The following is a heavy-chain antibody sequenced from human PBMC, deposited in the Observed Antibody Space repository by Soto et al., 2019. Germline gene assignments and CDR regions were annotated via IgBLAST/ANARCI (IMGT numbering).Heavy chain of an antibody. Sequence: QVQLVESGGGVVQPGRSLRLSCAASGFTFSNYGMHWVRQAPGKGLEWVAVISYDGSNKYYADSVKGRFTISRDNSKNTLYLQTNSLRAYDTAVYYCAKDDYYDTRGVWGYFQRGGQGTVVIVSS. CDR3: AKDDYYDTRGVWGYFQR. D-gene: IGHD3-22*01. J-gene: IGHJ1*01. CDR1: GFTFSNYG. V-gene: IGHV3-30*18. CDR2: ISYDGSNK.